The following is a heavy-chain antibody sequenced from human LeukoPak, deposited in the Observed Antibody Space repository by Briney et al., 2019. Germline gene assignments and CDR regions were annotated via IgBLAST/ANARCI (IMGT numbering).Heavy chain of an antibody. CDR2: ISWNSGSI. Sequence: TGGSLRLSCAASGFTFDDYAMHWVRHAPGKGLEWVSGISWNSGSIGYADSVKGRFTISRDNAKNSLYLQMNSLRAEDTAVYYCARHLFGSGYYPDYWGQGTLVTVSS. J-gene: IGHJ4*02. CDR1: GFTFDDYA. CDR3: ARHLFGSGYYPDY. V-gene: IGHV3-9*01. D-gene: IGHD3-22*01.